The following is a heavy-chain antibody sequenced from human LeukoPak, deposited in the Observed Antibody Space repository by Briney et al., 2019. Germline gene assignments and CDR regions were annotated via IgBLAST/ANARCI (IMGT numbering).Heavy chain of an antibody. CDR3: TREVSDYYGSGSPTDYFDY. D-gene: IGHD3-10*01. J-gene: IGHJ4*02. CDR1: GFSFGDYA. Sequence: SLRLSCTVSGFSFGDYAMSWVRQAPGKGLEWVGSIRSKAYGGTTEYAASVKGRFTISRDDSKSIAYLQMNSLKTEDTAVYYCTREVSDYYGSGSPTDYFDYWGQGTLVTVSS. V-gene: IGHV3-49*04. CDR2: IRSKAYGGTT.